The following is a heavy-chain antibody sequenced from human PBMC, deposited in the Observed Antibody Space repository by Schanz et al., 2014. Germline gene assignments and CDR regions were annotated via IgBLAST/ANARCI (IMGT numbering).Heavy chain of an antibody. J-gene: IGHJ5*01. CDR1: GFTFSTHA. V-gene: IGHV3-30*18. CDR2: VSFDGNND. Sequence: VQLVESGGGLVQPGGSLRLSCAASGFTFSTHAMHWVRQAPGKGLEWVALVSFDGNNDYYTDSVKGRFTISRDNSKNAMHLQMTSLRAENPAVYDGAKHHSVRGGVSVNVFDSWGQGTLLTVSS. CDR3: AKHHSVRGGVSVNVFDS. D-gene: IGHD3-10*01.